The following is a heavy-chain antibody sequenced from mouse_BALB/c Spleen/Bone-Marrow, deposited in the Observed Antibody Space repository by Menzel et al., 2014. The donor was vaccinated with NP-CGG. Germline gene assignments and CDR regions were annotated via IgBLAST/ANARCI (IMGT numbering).Heavy chain of an antibody. Sequence: QVQLQQSGAELAKPGASVKMSCKASGYTFTSYWMHWVKQRPGQGLEWIGYINPSTGYTEYDQKFKDKATLTADKSSSTAYMQLSRLTSEDSAVYYCARSGGYDGFSYWGQGTTLTVSA. CDR1: GYTFTSYW. CDR3: ARSGGYDGFSY. V-gene: IGHV1-7*01. D-gene: IGHD2-2*01. CDR2: INPSTGYT. J-gene: IGHJ2*01.